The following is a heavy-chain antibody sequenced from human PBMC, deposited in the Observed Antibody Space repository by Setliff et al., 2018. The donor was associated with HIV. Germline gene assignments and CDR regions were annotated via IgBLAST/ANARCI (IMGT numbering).Heavy chain of an antibody. CDR3: ARDLRTRGYGPYYFDY. Sequence: SETLSLTCAVSGGSISSSNWWSWVRQPPGKGLEWIGEIYHSGSTNYNPSPKSRVTISVDKSKNQFSLKLSSVTAADTAVYYCARDLRTRGYGPYYFDYWGQGTLVTVSS. J-gene: IGHJ4*02. CDR2: IYHSGST. CDR1: GGSISSSNW. V-gene: IGHV4-4*02. D-gene: IGHD5-12*01.